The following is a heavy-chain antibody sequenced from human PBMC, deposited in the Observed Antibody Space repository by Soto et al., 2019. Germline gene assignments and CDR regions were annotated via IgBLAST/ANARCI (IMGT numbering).Heavy chain of an antibody. V-gene: IGHV3-23*01. J-gene: IGHJ4*02. CDR1: GFTFRSYA. CDR2: ISASGGST. D-gene: IGHD3-10*01. CDR3: AKGWFGETIGGPPDY. Sequence: EVQLLESGGGLVQPGGSLRLSCAASGFTFRSYAINWVRQAPGKGLEWVSSISASGGSTYFADSVKGRFTISRDNSKNARFLQMDSPRAVDRAVYYCAKGWFGETIGGPPDYWGQGTLVTVSS.